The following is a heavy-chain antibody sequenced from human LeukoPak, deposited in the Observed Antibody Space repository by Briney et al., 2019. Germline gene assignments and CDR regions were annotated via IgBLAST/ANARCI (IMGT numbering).Heavy chain of an antibody. CDR2: IRYDGSNE. Sequence: HPGGSLRLSCAASGFSFSGYGMHWVRQAPGKGLEWVAFIRYDGSNEYYADSVKGRFTISRDKSKNTLYLQMNSLRAEDTAVYYCAKDPFRKSMSSSPNFDYWGQGTLVTVSS. D-gene: IGHD6-6*01. J-gene: IGHJ4*02. CDR1: GFSFSGYG. V-gene: IGHV3-30*02. CDR3: AKDPFRKSMSSSPNFDY.